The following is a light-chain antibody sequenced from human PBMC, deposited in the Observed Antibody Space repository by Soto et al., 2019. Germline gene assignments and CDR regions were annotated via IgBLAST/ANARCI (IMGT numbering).Light chain of an antibody. CDR3: QQRSNWPST. J-gene: IGKJ4*01. Sequence: EIGLTQSPVTLSLSPGERATLSCRASQSVSTYLAWYQQKPGQAPRLLIYDTFKRATGIPARFSGSGSGTDFTLTISSLEPEDFAVYYCQQRSNWPSTFGGGTKVEIK. CDR2: DTF. V-gene: IGKV3-11*01. CDR1: QSVSTY.